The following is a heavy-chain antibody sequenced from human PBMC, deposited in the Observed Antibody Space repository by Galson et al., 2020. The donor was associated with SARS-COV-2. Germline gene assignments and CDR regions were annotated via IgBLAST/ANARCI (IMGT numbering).Heavy chain of an antibody. CDR3: AREAGNSWYFDY. J-gene: IGHJ4*02. V-gene: IGHV4-39*07. CDR1: GGSIDSSRFY. Sequence: SENMSLTCTVSGGSIDSSRFYWGWIRQPPGKGLEWIGSISYSGATYYKPSLKSRVTISVDTSKNQFSLKMNSVTAADTAVYYCAREAGNSWYFDYWAPGTLVTVSS. D-gene: IGHD6-13*01. CDR2: ISYSGAT.